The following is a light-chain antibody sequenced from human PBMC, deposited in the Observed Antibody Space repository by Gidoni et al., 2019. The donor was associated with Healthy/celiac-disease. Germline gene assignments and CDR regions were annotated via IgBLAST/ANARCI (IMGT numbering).Light chain of an antibody. CDR3: MQALQTPT. V-gene: IGKV2-28*01. CDR1: QSLLHSNGYNY. Sequence: DIVVTQSPLSLPVTPGETASISCRSSQSLLHSNGYNYLDWYLQKPVQSPQLLIYLGSNRASGVPDRVSGSGSGTDFTLKISRVEAEDVGVYYCMQALQTPTFGGGTKVEIK. CDR2: LGS. J-gene: IGKJ4*01.